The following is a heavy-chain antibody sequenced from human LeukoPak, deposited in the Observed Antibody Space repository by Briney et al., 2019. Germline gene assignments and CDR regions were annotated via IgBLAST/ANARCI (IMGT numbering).Heavy chain of an antibody. J-gene: IGHJ5*02. Sequence: GGSLRLSCAASGFAFSNHAMSWVRQAPGKGLEWVSGISGDGGRTWYADSMKGRFTISRDNSKNTLYLQMSSLRDEDTAVYYCAKLYSSGWLGLSSWGQGTLVTVSS. V-gene: IGHV3-23*01. CDR1: GFAFSNHA. CDR3: AKLYSSGWLGLSS. CDR2: ISGDGGRT. D-gene: IGHD6-19*01.